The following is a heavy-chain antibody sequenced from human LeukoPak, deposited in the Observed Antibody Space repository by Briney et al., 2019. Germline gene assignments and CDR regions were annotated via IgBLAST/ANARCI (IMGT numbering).Heavy chain of an antibody. Sequence: SETLSLTCTVSDDSITIYYWSWIRQPPGKGLEWIGYIDHTGSTNYNPSLNSRVTISRDTSKNHFSLELSSATAADTAVYYCARSSGYSPSLDYWGQGTLVTVSS. J-gene: IGHJ4*02. CDR3: ARSSGYSPSLDY. D-gene: IGHD3-22*01. CDR1: DDSITIYY. V-gene: IGHV4-59*01. CDR2: IDHTGST.